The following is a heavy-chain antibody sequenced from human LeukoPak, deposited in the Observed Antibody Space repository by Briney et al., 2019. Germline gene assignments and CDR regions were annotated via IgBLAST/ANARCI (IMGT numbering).Heavy chain of an antibody. CDR1: GYTFTRYG. D-gene: IGHD6-13*01. Sequence: GASVKDSCKASGYTFTRYGISGVRQAPGQGLEWMGWTNAYNGNTNYAQKLQGRVTMTTDTSTSTAYMELRSLRSDDTAVYYCARACGTEQLVRYNWFDPWGQGTLVTVS. CDR2: TNAYNGNT. V-gene: IGHV1-18*01. CDR3: ARACGTEQLVRYNWFDP. J-gene: IGHJ5*02.